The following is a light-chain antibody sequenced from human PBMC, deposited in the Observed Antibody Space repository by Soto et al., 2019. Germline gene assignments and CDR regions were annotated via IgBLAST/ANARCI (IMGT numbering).Light chain of an antibody. V-gene: IGKV3-20*01. CDR3: QQYGSSPPWT. J-gene: IGKJ1*01. CDR1: QSVTSSY. CDR2: GAS. Sequence: EIVLTQSPGTLSLSTGEGATLSCRASQSVTSSYLAWFQQKPGQAPRLLIYGASSRATGIPDRFSGSGSGTDFTLSISRLEPEDFAVYYCQQYGSSPPWTFGQGTKVEIK.